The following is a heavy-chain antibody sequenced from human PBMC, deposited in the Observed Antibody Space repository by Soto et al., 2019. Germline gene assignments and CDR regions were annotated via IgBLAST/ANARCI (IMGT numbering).Heavy chain of an antibody. CDR3: ARGGVAAAGTSSPYYYGMDV. Sequence: GASVKVSCKASGGTFSSYAISWLRQAPGQGLEWMGGIIPIFGTANYAQKFQGRVTITADKSTSTAYMELSSLRSEDTAVYYCARGGVAAAGTSSPYYYGMDVWGQGTTVTV. CDR1: GGTFSSYA. D-gene: IGHD6-13*01. CDR2: IIPIFGTA. V-gene: IGHV1-69*06. J-gene: IGHJ6*02.